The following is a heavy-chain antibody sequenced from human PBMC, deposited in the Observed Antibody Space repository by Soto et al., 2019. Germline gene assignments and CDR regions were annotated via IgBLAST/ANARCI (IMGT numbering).Heavy chain of an antibody. D-gene: IGHD3-22*01. CDR3: ARVLDSYDRGGMDV. Sequence: SETLSRTCTVSGGCISGYYCSWIRQPPGKGLEWIGYIYYSGSTNYNPSLKSRVTISVDTSKNQFSLKLSSVTAAHTAVYYCARVLDSYDRGGMDVWGQGTTVTVSS. CDR2: IYYSGST. J-gene: IGHJ6*02. V-gene: IGHV4-59*01. CDR1: GGCISGYY.